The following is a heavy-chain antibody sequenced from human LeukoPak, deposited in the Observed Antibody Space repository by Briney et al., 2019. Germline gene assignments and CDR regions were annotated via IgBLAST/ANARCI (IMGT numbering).Heavy chain of an antibody. CDR3: ARGKSDCSSTSCYLVPSRVRAFDI. D-gene: IGHD2-2*01. J-gene: IGHJ3*02. CDR1: GGSFSGYY. Sequence: SETLSLTCAVYGGSFSGYYWSWIRQPPGKGLEWIGEINHSGSTNYSPSLKSRVTISVDTSKNQFSLKLSSVTAADTAVYYCARGKSDCSSTSCYLVPSRVRAFDIWGQGTMVTVSS. V-gene: IGHV4-34*01. CDR2: INHSGST.